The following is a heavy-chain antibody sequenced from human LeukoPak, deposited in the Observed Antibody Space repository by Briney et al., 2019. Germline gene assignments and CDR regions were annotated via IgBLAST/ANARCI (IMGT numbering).Heavy chain of an antibody. CDR1: GFIFDDYA. V-gene: IGHV3-9*01. D-gene: IGHD1-26*01. Sequence: GGSLRLSCAAFGFIFDDYAMHWVRQAPGKGLEWVSRISWNSGNIGYADSVMGRFTISRDNAKNSLYLQMNSLRGEDTALYYCAKDRLPVGVLFDFWGQGTLVTVSS. CDR3: AKDRLPVGVLFDF. J-gene: IGHJ4*02. CDR2: ISWNSGNI.